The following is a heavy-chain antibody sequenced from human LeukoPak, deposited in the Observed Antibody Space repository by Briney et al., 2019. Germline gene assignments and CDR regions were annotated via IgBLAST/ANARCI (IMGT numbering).Heavy chain of an antibody. CDR3: AKSLAANWYFDY. J-gene: IGHJ4*02. CDR1: GFTFYDYA. CDR2: ISWNSGSI. D-gene: IGHD6-6*01. Sequence: GGSLRLSCAASGFTFYDYAMHWVRQPPGKGLEWVSGISWNSGSIGYADSVKGRFTTSRDNAKNSLYLQMNSLRAEDTALYYCAKSLAANWYFDYWGQGTLVTVSS. V-gene: IGHV3-9*01.